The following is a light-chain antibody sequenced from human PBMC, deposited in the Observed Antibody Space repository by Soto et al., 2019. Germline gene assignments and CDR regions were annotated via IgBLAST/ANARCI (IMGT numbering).Light chain of an antibody. CDR3: SSYTSSSIRYV. J-gene: IGLJ1*01. V-gene: IGLV2-14*01. CDR1: SSDVGGYNY. Sequence: QSVLTQPASVSGSPGQSITISCTGTSSDVGGYNYVSWYQQHPVKAPKLMIYDVSNRPSGVSNRFSGSKSGNTASLTISGLQAEDEADYYCSSYTSSSIRYVFGTGTKVTVL. CDR2: DVS.